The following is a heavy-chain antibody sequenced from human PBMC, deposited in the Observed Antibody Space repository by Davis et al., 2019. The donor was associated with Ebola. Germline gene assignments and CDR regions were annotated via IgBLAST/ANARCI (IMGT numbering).Heavy chain of an antibody. CDR3: AREALGSRGNWFDP. CDR1: GDTLSSYA. V-gene: IGHV3-23*01. CDR2: ISGSGGTT. D-gene: IGHD3-10*01. J-gene: IGHJ5*02. Sequence: SCKAVGDTLSSYAMTWVRQAPGKGLEWVSAISGSGGTTYYAGSVKGRFTISRDNSKNTLYLQMNSLRAEDTAVYYCAREALGSRGNWFDPWGQGTLVTVSS.